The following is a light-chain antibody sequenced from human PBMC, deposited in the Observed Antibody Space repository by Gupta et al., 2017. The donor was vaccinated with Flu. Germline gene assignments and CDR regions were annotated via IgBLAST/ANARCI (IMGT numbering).Light chain of an antibody. Sequence: QSVLAPPRSVSGATGQRLTISCTGTLSNFGAGYDVHCYQQRPGTAPKLLIYGNNNRASGGPDRFSGAKSCTSASLVITGLPAEEDADYYCQSSYISRSGSVFGGGTKLTVL. V-gene: IGLV1-40*01. CDR1: LSNFGAGYD. CDR3: QSSYISRSGSV. CDR2: GNN. J-gene: IGLJ3*02.